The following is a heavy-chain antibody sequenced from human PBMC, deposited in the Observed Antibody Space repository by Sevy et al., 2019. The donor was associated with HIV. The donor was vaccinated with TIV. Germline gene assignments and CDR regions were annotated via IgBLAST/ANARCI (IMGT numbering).Heavy chain of an antibody. CDR3: ARDGEAVAGTGDFDH. CDR2: ISSSSNAI. D-gene: IGHD6-19*01. J-gene: IGHJ4*02. V-gene: IGHV3-11*01. CDR1: GFSLSDYY. Sequence: GGSLRLSCAGTGFSLSDYYMSWIRQSPGKGLEWVSYISSSSNAIYYADSVKGRFTISRDNAKKSMYLQMNSLRAEDTAVYYCARDGEAVAGTGDFDHWGQGALVTVSS.